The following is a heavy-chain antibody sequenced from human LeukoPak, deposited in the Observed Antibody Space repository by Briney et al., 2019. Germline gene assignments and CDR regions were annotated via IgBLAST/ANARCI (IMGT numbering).Heavy chain of an antibody. Sequence: GGSLRLXCAASGFTVSSNYMSWVRRAPGKGLEWVSVIYSGGSTYYADSVKGRFTISRDNSKNTLYLQMNSLRAEDTAVYYCARDLNRYGESDPWGQGTLVTVSS. CDR2: IYSGGST. D-gene: IGHD5-18*01. CDR1: GFTVSSNY. J-gene: IGHJ5*02. CDR3: ARDLNRYGESDP. V-gene: IGHV3-53*01.